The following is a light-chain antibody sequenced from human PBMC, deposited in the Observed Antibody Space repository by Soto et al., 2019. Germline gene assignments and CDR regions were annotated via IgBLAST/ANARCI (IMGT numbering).Light chain of an antibody. CDR2: DTS. V-gene: IGKV3-11*01. CDR3: QQRRDWPLT. CDR1: QSISSD. Sequence: VMSRCRPPLSGSRREGATLSCRASQSISSDLAWYQQKPGQAPRLVIYDTSTRATGIPARFSGSGSGTEFTLTISSLQPEDFATYYCQQRRDWPLTFGGGTKVDIK. J-gene: IGKJ4*01.